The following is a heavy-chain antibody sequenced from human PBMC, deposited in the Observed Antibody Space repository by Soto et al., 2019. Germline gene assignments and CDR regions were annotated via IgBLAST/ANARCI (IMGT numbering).Heavy chain of an antibody. CDR3: ARIVGVTTYNWFDP. J-gene: IGHJ5*02. CDR2: IDPSDSYT. CDR1: GYRFTSNW. Sequence: GESLKISCKGSGYRFTSNWISWVRQMPGKGLEWMGRIDPSDSYTNYSPSFQGHVTISADKSITTAYLQWSSLKASDTAIYYCARIVGVTTYNWFDPWGQGTLVTVSS. D-gene: IGHD1-26*01. V-gene: IGHV5-10-1*01.